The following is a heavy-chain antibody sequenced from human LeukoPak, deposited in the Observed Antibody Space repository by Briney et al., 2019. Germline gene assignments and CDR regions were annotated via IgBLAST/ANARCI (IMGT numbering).Heavy chain of an antibody. CDR1: GGSFSGYS. CDR2: IYYSGST. J-gene: IGHJ3*02. V-gene: IGHV4-59*01. D-gene: IGHD2-2*03. Sequence: SETLSLTCAVYGGSFSGYSWSWIRQPPGKGLEWIGYIYYSGSTNYNPSLKSRVTISVDTSKNQFSLKLSSVTAADTAVYYCARDLGYCSSTSCLDDAFDIWGQGTMVTVSS. CDR3: ARDLGYCSSTSCLDDAFDI.